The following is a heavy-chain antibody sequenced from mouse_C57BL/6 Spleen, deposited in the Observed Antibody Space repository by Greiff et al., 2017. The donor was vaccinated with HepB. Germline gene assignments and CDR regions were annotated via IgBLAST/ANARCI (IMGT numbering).Heavy chain of an antibody. CDR3: ARRRGIYYGNYVWYFDV. CDR2: INPSNGGT. Sequence: PGQGLEWIGNINPSNGGTNYNEKFKSKATLTVDKSSSTAYMQLSSLTSEDSAVYYCARRRGIYYGNYVWYFDVWGTGTTVTVSS. D-gene: IGHD2-1*01. J-gene: IGHJ1*03. V-gene: IGHV1-53*01.